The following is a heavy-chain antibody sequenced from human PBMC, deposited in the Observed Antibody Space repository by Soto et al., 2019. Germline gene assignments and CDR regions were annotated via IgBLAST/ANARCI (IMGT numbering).Heavy chain of an antibody. CDR2: IRSKTSSETR. J-gene: IGHJ6*03. V-gene: IGHV3-15*01. CDR1: GSLFAGAW. CDR3: TTAGFTGIVGI. Sequence: GSIIPSRTASGSLFAGAWVAWVRQDTGTGLEWVGRIRSKTSSETREYAAPVKGRFTISRDDSKNMLYLEMNSLKIADTGVYYCTTAGFTGIVGIWGKGTTV. D-gene: IGHD3-22*01.